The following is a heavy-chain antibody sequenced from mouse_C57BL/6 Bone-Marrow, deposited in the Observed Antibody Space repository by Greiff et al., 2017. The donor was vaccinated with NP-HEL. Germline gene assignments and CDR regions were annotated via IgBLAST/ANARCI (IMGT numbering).Heavy chain of an antibody. Sequence: VQLQQSGAELVKPGASVTLSCTASGFNIKDYYMHWVKQRTEQGLEWIGRIDPEDGETKYAPKFQGKATITADTSSNTAYLQLSSLTSEATAVYYCATGLLWYFDVWGTGTTVTVSS. CDR2: IDPEDGET. D-gene: IGHD2-3*01. CDR3: ATGLLWYFDV. J-gene: IGHJ1*03. CDR1: GFNIKDYY. V-gene: IGHV14-2*01.